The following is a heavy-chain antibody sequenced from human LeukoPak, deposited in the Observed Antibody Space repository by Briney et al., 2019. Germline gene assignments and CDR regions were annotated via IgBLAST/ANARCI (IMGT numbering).Heavy chain of an antibody. J-gene: IGHJ4*02. Sequence: GGSLRLSCAASGFTVSSNYMSWVRQAPGKGLEWVSVIYSGGSTYYADSVKGRFTISRDNSKNTLYLQMNSLRAEDTAVYYCAKESGYDFWSGYYLYFDYWGQGTLVTVSS. CDR3: AKESGYDFWSGYYLYFDY. D-gene: IGHD3-3*01. V-gene: IGHV3-66*01. CDR1: GFTVSSNY. CDR2: IYSGGST.